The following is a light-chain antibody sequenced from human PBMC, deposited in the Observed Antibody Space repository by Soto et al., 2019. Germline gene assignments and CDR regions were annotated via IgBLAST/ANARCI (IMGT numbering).Light chain of an antibody. CDR3: GSWDSSLSAYV. J-gene: IGLJ1*01. CDR1: SSNIGGNS. V-gene: IGLV1-51*01. Sequence: QSVLTQPPSVSAAPGQKATISCSGSSSNIGGNSVSWYQQLPGTAPKLLIYDDNKRPSGIADRFSGSKSGTSATLGITGFQTGDEADYYCGSWDSSLSAYVFGTGTKVTVL. CDR2: DDN.